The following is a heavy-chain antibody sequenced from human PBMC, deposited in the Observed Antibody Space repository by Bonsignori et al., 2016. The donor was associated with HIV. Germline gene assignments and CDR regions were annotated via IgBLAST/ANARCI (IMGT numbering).Heavy chain of an antibody. V-gene: IGHV4-30-4*01. D-gene: IGHD3-9*01. Sequence: WIRQPPGKGLEWIGYIYYSGSTYYNPSLKSRVTISVDTSKNQFSLKLSSVTAADTAVYYCARDGGLRYFDWLLNDAFDIWGQGTMVTVSS. CDR2: IYYSGST. J-gene: IGHJ3*02. CDR3: ARDGGLRYFDWLLNDAFDI.